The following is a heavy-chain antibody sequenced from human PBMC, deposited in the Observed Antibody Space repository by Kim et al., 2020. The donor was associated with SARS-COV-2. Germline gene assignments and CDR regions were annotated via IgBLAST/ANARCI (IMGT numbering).Heavy chain of an antibody. CDR1: GGSISSYH. CDR3: AGGGEFYDILTGLGY. CDR2: ISPSGSP. Sequence: SETLSLTCAVSGGSISSYHWTWIRQAPGKGLEWVGYISPSGSPKYNPSLKSRITISLDTSKNAFSLKLGSLTAADTAVYYCAGGGEFYDILTGLGYWG. D-gene: IGHD3-9*01. V-gene: IGHV4-59*01. J-gene: IGHJ4*01.